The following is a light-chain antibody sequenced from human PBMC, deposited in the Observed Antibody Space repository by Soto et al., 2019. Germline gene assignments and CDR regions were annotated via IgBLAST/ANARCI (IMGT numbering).Light chain of an antibody. V-gene: IGKV3-20*01. Sequence: EIVLTQYPGTLSLSPGDRATLSCRAIHRVSSNYLAWYQQRPGQAPRLLIYGASSRATGIPDRFSGSGSGTDFTLTINRLEPEDFAVYYCQQYGSSLYTFGQGTKVDIK. J-gene: IGKJ2*01. CDR1: HRVSSNY. CDR3: QQYGSSLYT. CDR2: GAS.